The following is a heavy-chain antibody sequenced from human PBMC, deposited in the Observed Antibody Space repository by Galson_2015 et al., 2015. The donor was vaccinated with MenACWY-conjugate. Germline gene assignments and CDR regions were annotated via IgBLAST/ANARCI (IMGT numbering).Heavy chain of an antibody. Sequence: SLRLSCAASGFTFSDYYMSWIRQAPGKGLEWVSYISSSSTYTDHADSVKGRFTISRDNSKNTLYLQINSLRAEDTAVYYCATTYSSPGYYYYMDVWGRGTAVTVSS. V-gene: IGHV3-11*03. CDR2: ISSSSTYT. D-gene: IGHD5-18*01. CDR1: GFTFSDYY. J-gene: IGHJ6*03. CDR3: ATTYSSPGYYYYMDV.